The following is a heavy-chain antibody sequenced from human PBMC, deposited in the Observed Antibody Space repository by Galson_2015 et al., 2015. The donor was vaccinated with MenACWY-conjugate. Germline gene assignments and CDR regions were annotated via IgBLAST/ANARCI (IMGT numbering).Heavy chain of an antibody. CDR2: IDWRDNK. Sequence: PALVKPTQTLTLTCTFSGFSLSTYEMCICWVRQPPGKALEWLARIDWRDNKYYTTSLKTRLTISKDTSTNQVVLTMTNVDPVDTATYYCARMHIVLDATDAFDIWGQGTMVTVSS. V-gene: IGHV2-70*11. J-gene: IGHJ3*02. D-gene: IGHD3-22*01. CDR3: ARMHIVLDATDAFDI. CDR1: GFSLSTYEMC.